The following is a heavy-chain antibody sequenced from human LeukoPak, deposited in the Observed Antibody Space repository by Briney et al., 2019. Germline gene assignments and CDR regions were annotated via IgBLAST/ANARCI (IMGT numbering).Heavy chain of an antibody. V-gene: IGHV4-59*01. CDR1: GGSISSYY. CDR2: IYYIGST. D-gene: IGHD2-15*01. Sequence: SETLSLTCPVSGGSISSYYWSWIRQPPGKGLEAIGYIYYIGSTNYNPSLKSRVTISVDTSKNQFSLKLSSVTAADTAVYYCARGLAVTDYWGQGTLVTVSS. CDR3: ARGLAVTDY. J-gene: IGHJ4*02.